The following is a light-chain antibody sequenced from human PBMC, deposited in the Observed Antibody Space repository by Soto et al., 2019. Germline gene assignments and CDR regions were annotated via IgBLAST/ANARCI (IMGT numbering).Light chain of an antibody. CDR2: GVS. J-gene: IGKJ1*01. CDR1: QSVSSNY. CDR3: QQYGNSPCT. Sequence: EIVLTQSPGTLSLSPGERATLSCRASQSVSSNYLAWYQQKPGQAPRLLIYGVSSRATGIPDRFSGSGSGTDFTLTSSRLEPEDFAVYYCQQYGNSPCTFGQGTKVEIK. V-gene: IGKV3-20*01.